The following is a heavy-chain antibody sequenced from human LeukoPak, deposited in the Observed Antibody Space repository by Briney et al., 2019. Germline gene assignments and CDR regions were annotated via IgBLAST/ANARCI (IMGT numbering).Heavy chain of an antibody. D-gene: IGHD3-9*01. CDR1: GFIFSSYA. J-gene: IGHJ4*02. V-gene: IGHV3-23*01. Sequence: GGSLRLSCAASGFIFSSYAMSWVRQAPGKGLEWVSGISGSGGSTYYADSVKGRFTISRHNSKNTLYLQMNSLRAEDAAVYYCAEEVGDTLTGQTYYFDFWGQGTLVTASS. CDR2: ISGSGGST. CDR3: AEEVGDTLTGQTYYFDF.